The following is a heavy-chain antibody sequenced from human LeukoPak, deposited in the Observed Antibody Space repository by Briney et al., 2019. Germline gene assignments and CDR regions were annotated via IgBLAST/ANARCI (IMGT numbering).Heavy chain of an antibody. V-gene: IGHV4-34*12. J-gene: IGHJ4*02. CDR1: GGSFSGYY. CDR3: ARKDYDFWSGYWPIDY. CDR2: IIDIGSS. Sequence: SETLSLTCAVYGGSFSGYYWSWIRQPPGKGLEWIGVIIDIGSSNYNPSLKIRVTISVDTSKNQLSLKLSSVTAADTAVYYCARKDYDFWSGYWPIDYWGQGTLVTVSS. D-gene: IGHD3-3*01.